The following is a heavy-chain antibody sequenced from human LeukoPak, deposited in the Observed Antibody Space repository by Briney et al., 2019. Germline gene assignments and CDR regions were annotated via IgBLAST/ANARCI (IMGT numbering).Heavy chain of an antibody. CDR2: IKQDGSEK. J-gene: IGHJ3*02. D-gene: IGHD6-19*01. Sequence: QPGGSLRLSCAASGFTVSSNFMSWVRQAPGKGLEWVANIKQDGSEKYYVDSVKGRFTISRDNAKNSLYLQMNSLRAEDTAVYYCARDSPVVSGWYQVRYAFDIWGQGTMVTVSS. V-gene: IGHV3-7*05. CDR1: GFTVSSNF. CDR3: ARDSPVVSGWYQVRYAFDI.